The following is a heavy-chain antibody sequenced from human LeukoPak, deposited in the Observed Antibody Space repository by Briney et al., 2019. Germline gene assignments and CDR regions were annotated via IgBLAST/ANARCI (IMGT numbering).Heavy chain of an antibody. CDR1: GFTFSSYE. D-gene: IGHD3-10*02. CDR3: AGLGITMIGGV. CDR2: ISSSGSTI. V-gene: IGHV3-48*03. J-gene: IGHJ6*04. Sequence: GGSLRLSCAASGFTFSSYEMNWVRQAAGKGLEWVTYISSSGSTIYYADSVKGRFTISRDNAKNSLYLQMNSLRAEDTAVYYCAGLGITMIGGVWSKGTTVTISS.